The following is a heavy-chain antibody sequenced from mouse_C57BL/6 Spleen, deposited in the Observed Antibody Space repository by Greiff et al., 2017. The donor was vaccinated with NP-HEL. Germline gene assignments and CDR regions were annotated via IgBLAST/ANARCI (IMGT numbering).Heavy chain of an antibody. V-gene: IGHV1-52*01. CDR2: IDPSDSET. D-gene: IGHD1-1*01. J-gene: IGHJ3*01. Sequence: QVQLQQPGAELVRPGSSVKLSCKASGYTFTSYWMHWVKQRPIQGLEWIGNIDPSDSETHYNQKFKDKATLTVDKSSSTAYMQLSSLTSEDSAVYYCARSPYYGSSLAWFAYWGQGTLVTVSA. CDR3: ARSPYYGSSLAWFAY. CDR1: GYTFTSYW.